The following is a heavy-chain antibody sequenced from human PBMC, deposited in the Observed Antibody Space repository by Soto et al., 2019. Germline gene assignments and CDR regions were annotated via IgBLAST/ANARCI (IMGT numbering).Heavy chain of an antibody. Sequence: PSETLSLTCTVSGGSISSYYWSWIRQPPGEGLEWIGYIYYSGSTNYNPSLKSRVTISVDTSKNQFSLKLSSVTAADTAVYYCARGIAALRYWFDPWGQGTLVTVSS. J-gene: IGHJ5*02. CDR1: GGSISSYY. D-gene: IGHD6-6*01. CDR2: IYYSGST. V-gene: IGHV4-59*01. CDR3: ARGIAALRYWFDP.